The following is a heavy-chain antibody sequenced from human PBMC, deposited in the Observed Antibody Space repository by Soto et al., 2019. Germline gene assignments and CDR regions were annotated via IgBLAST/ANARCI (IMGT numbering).Heavy chain of an antibody. V-gene: IGHV4-34*01. J-gene: IGHJ6*02. Sequence: SETLSLTCAVYGGSFSCYYWSWIRQPPGKGLEWIGEINHSGSTNYNPSLKSRVTISVDTSKNQFSLKLSSVTAADTAVYYCARGGYSYGFSYYYYGMDVWGQGTTVTVSS. D-gene: IGHD5-18*01. CDR2: INHSGST. CDR1: GGSFSCYY. CDR3: ARGGYSYGFSYYYYGMDV.